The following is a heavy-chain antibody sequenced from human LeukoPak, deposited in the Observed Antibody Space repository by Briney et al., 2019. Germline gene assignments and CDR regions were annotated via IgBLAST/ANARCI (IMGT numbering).Heavy chain of an antibody. CDR1: GGSIDSGGYS. CDR3: ARVEYCNVIACPGLAFDI. Sequence: PSQTLSLTCTVSGGSIDSGGYSWSWIRQPPGKGLEWIGYFYHSGSTSYNPSLKSRVTISVDRSRNQLSLKLSSVTAADTAVYYCARVEYCNVIACPGLAFDIWGQGTMVIVSS. D-gene: IGHD2/OR15-2a*01. J-gene: IGHJ3*02. CDR2: FYHSGST. V-gene: IGHV4-30-2*01.